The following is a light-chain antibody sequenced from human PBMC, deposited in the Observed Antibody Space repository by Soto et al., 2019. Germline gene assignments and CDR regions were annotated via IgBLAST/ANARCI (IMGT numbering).Light chain of an antibody. CDR1: HHISDY. CDR2: DAS. V-gene: IGKV1-33*01. J-gene: IGKJ3*01. Sequence: DIQMTQSPSSLSASVGDRVTITCQASHHISDYLNWYQQKPGKAPKLLIYDASNLETGVPSRFSGSGSGTDFTFTISSLQPEDIATYYCQQYDNLPPFTFGPGTKVDIK. CDR3: QQYDNLPPFT.